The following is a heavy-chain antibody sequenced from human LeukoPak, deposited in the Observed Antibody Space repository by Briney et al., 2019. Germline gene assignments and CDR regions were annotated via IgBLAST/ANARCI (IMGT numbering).Heavy chain of an antibody. CDR2: IYYSGST. Sequence: PSETPSLTCTVSGGSISSYYWSWIRQPPGKGLEWIGYIYYSGSTNYNPSLKSRVTISVDTSKNQFSLKLSSVTAADTAVYYCARDPYGMDVWGQGTTVTVSS. V-gene: IGHV4-59*01. CDR3: ARDPYGMDV. CDR1: GGSISSYY. J-gene: IGHJ6*02.